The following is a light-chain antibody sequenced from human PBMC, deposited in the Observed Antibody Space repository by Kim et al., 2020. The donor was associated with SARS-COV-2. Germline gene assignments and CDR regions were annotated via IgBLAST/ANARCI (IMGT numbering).Light chain of an antibody. CDR3: QQYANWPYG. CDR2: GAA. J-gene: IGKJ2*03. CDR1: QSADSN. Sequence: SVSPGERTTLSCRARQSADSNLAWYQQKPGQAPRLLIYGAATRAAGIPARFSGSGSGTEFSLTISSLQSEDFAMYYCQQYANWPYGFGQGTKLEIK. V-gene: IGKV3-15*01.